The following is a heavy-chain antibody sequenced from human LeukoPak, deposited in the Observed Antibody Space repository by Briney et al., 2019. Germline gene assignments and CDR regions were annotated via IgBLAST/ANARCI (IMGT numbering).Heavy chain of an antibody. D-gene: IGHD3-10*01. CDR1: GGSISSSSYY. CDR2: IYYSGST. V-gene: IGHV4-39*07. Sequence: KSSETLSLTCTVSGGSISSSSYYWGWIRQPPGKGLEWIGSIYYSGSTYYNPSLKSRVTMSVDTSKNQFSLKVSSVTAADTAVYYCARVFDSGSQAYFYYMDVWGKGTTVTIFS. J-gene: IGHJ6*03. CDR3: ARVFDSGSQAYFYYMDV.